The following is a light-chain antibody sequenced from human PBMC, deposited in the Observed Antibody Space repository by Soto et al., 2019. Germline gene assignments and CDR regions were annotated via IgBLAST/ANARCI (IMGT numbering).Light chain of an antibody. V-gene: IGKV3-15*01. CDR2: GAS. J-gene: IGKJ2*01. CDR1: QSVSSN. CDR3: QQYNNWYT. Sequence: EIVMTQSPATLSVSPGERATLSCRASQSVSSNLAWYQQKPGQAPRLLIYGASIRATGFPARFSGSGSGTEFTLTIRSLQSEDFAVYYCQQYNNWYTFGQGTKLEIK.